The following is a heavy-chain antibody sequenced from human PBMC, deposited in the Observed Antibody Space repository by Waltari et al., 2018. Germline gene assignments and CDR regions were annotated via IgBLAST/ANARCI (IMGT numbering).Heavy chain of an antibody. D-gene: IGHD4-4*01. CDR3: ARGGPTFYDY. J-gene: IGHJ4*02. CDR2: INHSGST. V-gene: IGHV4-34*01. CDR1: GGSFSGYY. Sequence: QVQLQQWGAGLLKPSETLSLTCAVYGGSFSGYYWSWIRQPPGKGLEWIGEINHSGSTNYNPSLKSRVTISVDTSKNQFSLKLSSVTAADTAVYYCARGGPTFYDYWGQGTLVTVSS.